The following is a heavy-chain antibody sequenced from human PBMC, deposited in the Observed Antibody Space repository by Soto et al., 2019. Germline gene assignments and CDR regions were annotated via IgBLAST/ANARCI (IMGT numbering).Heavy chain of an antibody. CDR1: GGSISSPY. V-gene: IGHV4-59*08. CDR3: ATQFPPLPSGSPYFDY. Sequence: QVQLQESGPGLVKPSETLSLTCTVSGGSISSPYWSWIRQPPGKGPEWIGFIYYSGSTKYNPSLASRVTRSLDTSKNKLSPNLTSVPAADSAVYSCATQFPPLPSGSPYFDYWGQGIQVPVSP. J-gene: IGHJ4*02. D-gene: IGHD3-10*01. CDR2: IYYSGST.